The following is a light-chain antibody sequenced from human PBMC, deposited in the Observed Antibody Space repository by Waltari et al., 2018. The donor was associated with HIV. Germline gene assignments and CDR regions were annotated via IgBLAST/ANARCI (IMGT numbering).Light chain of an antibody. CDR3: QVWDSTSDHVL. Sequence: SSLLTQTPSVSVAPGKTARITCGGKNIERKSVHWYQKKPGQAPLLVIYYDTDRPSGIPERFSGSKSGNTATLTISRVGDGDEADYYCQVWDSTSDHVLFGGGTRLTVL. CDR2: YDT. J-gene: IGLJ2*01. CDR1: NIERKS. V-gene: IGLV3-21*04.